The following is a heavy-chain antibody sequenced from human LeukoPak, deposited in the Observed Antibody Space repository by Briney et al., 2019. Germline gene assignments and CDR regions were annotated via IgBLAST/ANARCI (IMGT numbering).Heavy chain of an antibody. Sequence: GGSLRLSCAASGCTFSSYVMSWVSQAPGKGMEWVSTISGSGGSTYYADSVKGRFTISRDNSKNTLYLQMNSLRAEDMAVYYCAMASSTSSGWFDPWGQGTPVTVSS. CDR1: GCTFSSYV. J-gene: IGHJ5*02. CDR2: ISGSGGST. CDR3: AMASSTSSGWFDP. D-gene: IGHD2-2*01. V-gene: IGHV3-23*01.